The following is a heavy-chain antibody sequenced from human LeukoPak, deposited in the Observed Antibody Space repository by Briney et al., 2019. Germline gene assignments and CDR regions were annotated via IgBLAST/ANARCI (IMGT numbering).Heavy chain of an antibody. CDR2: IYYSGST. D-gene: IGHD3-16*02. Sequence: SQTLALTYTVSGDLISSYYWSWIRQPPGKGLEWIGYIYYSGSTNYNPSLKSRVTISVDTSKNQFSLKLSSVTAADTAVYYCARSPKGPRGSYRSPYYYGMDVWGKGTTVTVSS. V-gene: IGHV4-59*01. J-gene: IGHJ6*04. CDR3: ARSPKGPRGSYRSPYYYGMDV. CDR1: GDLISSYY.